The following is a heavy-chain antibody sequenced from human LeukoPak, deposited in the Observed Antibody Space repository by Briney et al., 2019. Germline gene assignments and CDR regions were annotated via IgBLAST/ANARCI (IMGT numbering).Heavy chain of an antibody. Sequence: ASVKVSCKASGYTFAGYYMHWVRQAPGQGLEWMGWINPNSGGTNYAQKFQGRVTMTRDTSISTACMELSTLRSDDTAVYYCARTRIAVAGYDPWGQGTLVTVSS. J-gene: IGHJ5*02. CDR1: GYTFAGYY. CDR2: INPNSGGT. CDR3: ARTRIAVAGYDP. V-gene: IGHV1-2*02. D-gene: IGHD6-19*01.